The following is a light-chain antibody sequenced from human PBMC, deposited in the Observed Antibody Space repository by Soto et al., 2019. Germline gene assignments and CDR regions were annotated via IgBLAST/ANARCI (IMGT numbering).Light chain of an antibody. CDR1: ISDIGLYNY. Sequence: QSVLTQPAAVSGSPGQSITISCTGTISDIGLYNYVSWYQQHPGKAPKLVIYEVSNRPSGVSDRFSGSKSDNTASLTISGLQAEDESNYCLQYYATTVSAYVFG. CDR2: EVS. V-gene: IGLV2-14*01. J-gene: IGLJ2*01. CDR3: QYYATTVSAYV.